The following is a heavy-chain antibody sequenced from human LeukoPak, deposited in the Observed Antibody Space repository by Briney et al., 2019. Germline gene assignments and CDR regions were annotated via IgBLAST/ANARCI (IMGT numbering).Heavy chain of an antibody. Sequence: GGSLRLSCTTSGFTFGDYAMTWFRQAPGQGLAWVGFIRSKVYGGATEYAASVKGRFTISRDDSKSTAYLQMNSLKTEDTAVYYCSRDTDSRGWYEDTWFDPWGQGTLVTVSP. J-gene: IGHJ5*02. D-gene: IGHD6-19*01. V-gene: IGHV3-49*03. CDR1: GFTFGDYA. CDR3: SRDTDSRGWYEDTWFDP. CDR2: IRSKVYGGAT.